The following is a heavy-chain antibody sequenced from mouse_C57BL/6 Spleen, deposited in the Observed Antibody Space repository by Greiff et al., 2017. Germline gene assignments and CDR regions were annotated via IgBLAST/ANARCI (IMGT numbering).Heavy chain of an antibody. V-gene: IGHV1-19*01. D-gene: IGHD1-1*01. CDR3: ARDITTVADY. J-gene: IGHJ2*01. CDR2: INPYNGGT. CDR1: GYTFTDYY. Sequence: EVQLQQSGPVLVKPGASVKMSCKASGYTFTDYYMNWVKQSPGKSLEWIGVINPYNGGTSSNQKFKGKATLTVDKSSSTAYMELNSLTSEDSAVYYCARDITTVADYWGQGTTLTVSS.